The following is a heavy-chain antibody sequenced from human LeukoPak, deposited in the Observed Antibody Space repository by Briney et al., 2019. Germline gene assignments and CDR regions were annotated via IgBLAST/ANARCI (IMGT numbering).Heavy chain of an antibody. Sequence: QPGGSLRLSCAASGFTFSSYSMNWVRQAPGKGLQWISYITLSSTTTYYADSVKGRYIISRDNAKSSLYLQMNSLRDDDTAVYYCARGVSILDMWGQGTMVTVSS. CDR3: ARGVSILDM. D-gene: IGHD4-11*01. CDR2: ITLSSTTT. CDR1: GFTFSSYS. V-gene: IGHV3-48*02. J-gene: IGHJ3*02.